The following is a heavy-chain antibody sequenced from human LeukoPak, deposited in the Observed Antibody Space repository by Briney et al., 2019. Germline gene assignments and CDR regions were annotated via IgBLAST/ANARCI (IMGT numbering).Heavy chain of an antibody. J-gene: IGHJ5*02. D-gene: IGHD2-2*01. Sequence: PGGSLRLSCAASGFTVSDNYVSWVRQAPGKGLEWVAVIYSGGTTYYAASVKGRFTISRDSSKNTLDLQMNSLRPEDTAVYFCARDQGCTSATCRNNWFDPWGQGTLVTVSS. V-gene: IGHV3-66*02. CDR1: GFTVSDNY. CDR3: ARDQGCTSATCRNNWFDP. CDR2: IYSGGTT.